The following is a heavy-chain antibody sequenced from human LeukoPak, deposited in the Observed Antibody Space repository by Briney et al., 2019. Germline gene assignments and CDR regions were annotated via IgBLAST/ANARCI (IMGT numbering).Heavy chain of an antibody. CDR2: IYDSGST. CDR1: GGSISSSNW. Sequence: SGTLSLTCAVSGGSISSSNWWSWVRQPPGKGLEWIGEIYDSGSTNYNPSLKSRVTISVDKSKNQFSLKLSSVTAADTAVYYCASLVAVAEGPFDYWGQGTLVTVSS. V-gene: IGHV4-4*02. D-gene: IGHD6-19*01. J-gene: IGHJ4*02. CDR3: ASLVAVAEGPFDY.